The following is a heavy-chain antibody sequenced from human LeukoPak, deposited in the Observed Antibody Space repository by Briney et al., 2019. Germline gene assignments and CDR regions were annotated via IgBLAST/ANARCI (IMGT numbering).Heavy chain of an antibody. D-gene: IGHD5-12*01. V-gene: IGHV3-15*01. CDR3: ATTRGFSGYDLGH. CDR2: IKSKAGGETT. J-gene: IGHJ4*02. Sequence: GGSLRLSCAASGFIFSNAWMSWVRQAPGKGLEWIGRIKSKAGGETTGYVAPVKGRFTISRDDSKTTLYLQMNSLKTEDTGVYYCATTRGFSGYDLGHWGQGALVTVSS. CDR1: GFIFSNAW.